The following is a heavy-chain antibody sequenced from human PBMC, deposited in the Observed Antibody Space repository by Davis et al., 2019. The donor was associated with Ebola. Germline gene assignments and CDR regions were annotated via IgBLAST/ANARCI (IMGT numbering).Heavy chain of an antibody. CDR1: GYSFTSQH. D-gene: IGHD3-10*01. J-gene: IGHJ4*02. Sequence: ASVKVSCKTSGYSFTSQHMHWVRQVPGQGLEWMGIINPSGGSTSYAQNLQDSVTMTRDTSTSTVYMELSSLRSEDTAVYYCVVRPGMGYWGQGTLVTVSS. V-gene: IGHV1-46*01. CDR3: VVRPGMGY. CDR2: INPSGGST.